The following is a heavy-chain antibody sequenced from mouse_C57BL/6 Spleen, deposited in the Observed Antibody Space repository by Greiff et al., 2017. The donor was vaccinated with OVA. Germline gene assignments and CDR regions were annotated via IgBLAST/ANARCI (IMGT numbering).Heavy chain of an antibody. D-gene: IGHD3-2*02. V-gene: IGHV1-7*01. CDR1: GYTFTSYW. CDR2: INPSRGYT. CDR3: ALDSSGQFAY. J-gene: IGHJ3*01. Sequence: QVQLKESGAELAKPGASVKLSCKASGYTFTSYWMHWVKQRPGKGLEWIGYINPSRGYTTYNQKLKEKATLTADKSSSTAYVQLSSLTYEDSAVYYFALDSSGQFAYWGQGTLVTVSA.